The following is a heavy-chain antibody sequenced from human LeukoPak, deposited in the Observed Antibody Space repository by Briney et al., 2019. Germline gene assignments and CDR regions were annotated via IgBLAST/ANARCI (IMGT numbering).Heavy chain of an antibody. CDR2: INPNTGAT. J-gene: IGHJ4*02. Sequence: ASVKVSFKSSGYTFIGYYLHWMRQAPGQGLEWMGWINPNTGATIYAEKFQGRVTMTRDTSIDTAYMEMRSLRSDDTAVYYCARDPVGSVGPLPWYFSFRGQGTLITVSS. D-gene: IGHD2-15*01. CDR1: GYTFIGYY. V-gene: IGHV1-2*02. CDR3: ARDPVGSVGPLPWYFSF.